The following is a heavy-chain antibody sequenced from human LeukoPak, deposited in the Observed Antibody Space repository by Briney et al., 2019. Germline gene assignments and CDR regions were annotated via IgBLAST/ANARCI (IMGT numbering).Heavy chain of an antibody. V-gene: IGHV4-34*01. Sequence: SETLSLTCAVYGVSFSGYYWSWIRQPPGKGLEWIGEINHSGSTNYNPSLKSRVTISVDTSKNQFSLKLSSVTAADTAVYYCARVQYYYDSSGLRLVWYFDLWGRGTLVTVSS. CDR1: GVSFSGYY. CDR2: INHSGST. CDR3: ARVQYYYDSSGLRLVWYFDL. J-gene: IGHJ2*01. D-gene: IGHD3-22*01.